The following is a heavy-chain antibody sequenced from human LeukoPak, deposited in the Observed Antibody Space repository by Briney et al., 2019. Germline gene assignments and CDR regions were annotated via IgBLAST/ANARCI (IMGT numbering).Heavy chain of an antibody. CDR3: AKDRDCSSTGCYVFAN. J-gene: IGHJ4*02. Sequence: GGSLTLPCAASGVPLRNYAMTCIRQAPGKGLQWVSDISGDGESTYYADSVRGRFTISRDNSKNTMYLQMNNLRAEDTAIYYCAKDRDCSSTGCYVFANWGQGTLVTVSS. CDR2: ISGDGEST. CDR1: GVPLRNYA. V-gene: IGHV3-23*01. D-gene: IGHD2-2*01.